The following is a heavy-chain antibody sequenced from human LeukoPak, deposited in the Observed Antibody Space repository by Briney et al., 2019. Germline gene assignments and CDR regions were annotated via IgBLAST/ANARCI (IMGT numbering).Heavy chain of an antibody. Sequence: QSGGSLRLSCAASGFTFSSYAMHWVRQTPGKGLEWVAVISYDASNKYYADSVKGRFTISRDNSKNTLYLQMNSLRAEDTAVYYCAKSHGYSYGFDYWGQGTLVTVSS. CDR2: ISYDASNK. D-gene: IGHD5-18*01. V-gene: IGHV3-30*18. CDR3: AKSHGYSYGFDY. J-gene: IGHJ4*02. CDR1: GFTFSSYA.